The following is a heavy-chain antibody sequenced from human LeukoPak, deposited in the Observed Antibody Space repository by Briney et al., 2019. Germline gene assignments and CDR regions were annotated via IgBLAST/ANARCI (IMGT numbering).Heavy chain of an antibody. J-gene: IGHJ3*02. CDR2: INHSGST. CDR3: ARYCRNTSCPGGAFDI. V-gene: IGHV4-34*01. D-gene: IGHD2-2*01. Sequence: PSETLSLTCDVYGGSFSGYYWSWIRQPPGKGLEWIGEINHSGSTKYNPYLKSRVTISVDTYKNQFSLKLSSVTAADTDVYYCARYCRNTSCPGGAFDIWGQGTMVAVCS. CDR1: GGSFSGYY.